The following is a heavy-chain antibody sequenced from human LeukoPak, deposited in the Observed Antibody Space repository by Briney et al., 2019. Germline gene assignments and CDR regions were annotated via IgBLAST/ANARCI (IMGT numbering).Heavy chain of an antibody. CDR2: IKSKTDGGTT. CDR1: GFTFSNAW. Sequence: GGSLTLSCAASGFTFSNAWMSWVRQAPGKGLEWVGRIKSKTDGGTTDYAAPVKGRFTISRDFSKNTLYLQMNSLKPKDTAVYYCTTVRADYDSSGYEEYFQHWGHGTLVIVSS. CDR3: TTVRADYDSSGYEEYFQH. V-gene: IGHV3-15*01. D-gene: IGHD3-22*01. J-gene: IGHJ1*01.